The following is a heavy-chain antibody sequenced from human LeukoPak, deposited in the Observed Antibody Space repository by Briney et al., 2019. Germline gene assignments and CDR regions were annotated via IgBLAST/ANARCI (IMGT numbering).Heavy chain of an antibody. CDR2: INPNSGDT. J-gene: IGHJ3*02. CDR3: ALTWGYHAFDI. D-gene: IGHD7-27*01. CDR1: GYTFIGYY. V-gene: IGHV1-2*06. Sequence: ASVKVSCKASGYTFIGYYIHWVRQAPGQGLEWMGRINPNSGDTNYAQSFQGRVTMTRDTSISTAYMELSRLRSDDTAVYYCALTWGYHAFDIWGQGTMVTVSS.